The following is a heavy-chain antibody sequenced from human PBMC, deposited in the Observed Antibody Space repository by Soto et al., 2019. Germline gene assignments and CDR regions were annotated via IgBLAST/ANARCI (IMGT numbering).Heavy chain of an antibody. V-gene: IGHV3-53*01. CDR2: IYSGGST. CDR1: GGSISSGDYY. CDR3: AKGTPNPDY. J-gene: IGHJ4*02. Sequence: ETLSLTCTVSGGSISSGDYYWGWIRQPPGKGQEWLAVIYSGGSTYYADSVKGRFTISRDNSKNTLYLQMNSLRAEDTAVYYCAKGTPNPDYCGEGTLVTLSS.